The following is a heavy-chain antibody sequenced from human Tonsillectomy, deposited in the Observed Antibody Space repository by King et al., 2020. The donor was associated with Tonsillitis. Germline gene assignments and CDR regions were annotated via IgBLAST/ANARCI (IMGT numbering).Heavy chain of an antibody. V-gene: IGHV3-48*01. CDR1: GFTFSSYH. D-gene: IGHD3-3*01. J-gene: IGHJ5*02. CDR2: ISASSSTI. CDR3: ARDRRAIFGVALPFDP. Sequence: PLVESGGGLVQPGGSLRLSCAASGFTFSSYHMNWVRQAPGKGLEWIAYISASSSTIYYADSVKGRFTISRDNAKKSLSLQMNSLRADDTAVYYCARDRRAIFGVALPFDPWGQGTLVTVSS.